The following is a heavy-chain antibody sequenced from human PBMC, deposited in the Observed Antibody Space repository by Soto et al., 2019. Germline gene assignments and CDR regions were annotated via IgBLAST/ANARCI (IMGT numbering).Heavy chain of an antibody. Sequence: ASVKVSCKASGYTFTGYYMHWVRQAPGQGLEWMGWINPNSGGTNYAQKFQGWVTMTRDTSISTAYMELSRLRSDDTAVYYCAREDLGYSGSYSGPSGFDYWGQGTLVTVSS. CDR2: INPNSGGT. V-gene: IGHV1-2*04. CDR1: GYTFTGYY. CDR3: AREDLGYSGSYSGPSGFDY. D-gene: IGHD1-26*01. J-gene: IGHJ4*02.